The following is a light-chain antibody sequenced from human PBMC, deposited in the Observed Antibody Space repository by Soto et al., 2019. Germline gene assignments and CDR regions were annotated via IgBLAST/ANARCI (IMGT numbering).Light chain of an antibody. CDR2: KDS. Sequence: SYELTQPPSVSVSPGQTARITCSGDALPKQYAYWYQQKSGQAPVLVIYKDSARPSGIPERFSGSSSGTTVTLTISGVQAEDEADYYCQSADTSGTYPVVFGGGTKLTAL. CDR3: QSADTSGTYPVV. V-gene: IGLV3-25*03. J-gene: IGLJ2*01. CDR1: ALPKQY.